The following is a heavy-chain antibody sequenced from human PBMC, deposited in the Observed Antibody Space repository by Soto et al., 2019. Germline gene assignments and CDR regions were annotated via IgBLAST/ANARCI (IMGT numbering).Heavy chain of an antibody. CDR1: GYSFTRNW. CDR3: ARRIYWSGWRHYFDW. D-gene: IGHD3-3*01. CDR2: IDPGDSNT. Sequence: GESLKISCKASGYSFTRNWIGWVRQMPGKGLEWMGFIDPGDSNTRYSPSFGDQVTISADKSISTAYVQWSSLKASDTAMYYCARRIYWSGWRHYFDWWGQGTPVTVSS. V-gene: IGHV5-51*01. J-gene: IGHJ4*02.